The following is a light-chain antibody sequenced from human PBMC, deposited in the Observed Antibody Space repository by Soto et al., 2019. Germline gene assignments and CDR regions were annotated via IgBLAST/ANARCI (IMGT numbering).Light chain of an antibody. CDR3: LQYTKWPSWT. CDR1: QSVDIN. V-gene: IGKV3-15*01. CDR2: GAS. Sequence: ILFTQSPGTLSLSPGEIATLSCRASQSVDINLAWFQQHPGQAPRLLIYGASTRATGIPARFSGSGSGTEFSLTISSLQPDDFAVYFCLQYTKWPSWTFGQGTKVDIK. J-gene: IGKJ1*01.